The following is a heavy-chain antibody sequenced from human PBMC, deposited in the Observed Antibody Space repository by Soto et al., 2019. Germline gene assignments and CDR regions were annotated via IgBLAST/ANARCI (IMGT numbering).Heavy chain of an antibody. CDR2: ISAYNGNT. J-gene: IGHJ6*02. Sequence: ASVKVSCKASGYTFTSYGISWVRQAPGQGREWMGWISAYNGNTNYAQKLQGRVTMTTDTSTSTAYMELRSLRSDDTAVYYCAREGITMVRGVIIVGPYYYYYYGMDVWGQGTTVTVSS. V-gene: IGHV1-18*04. D-gene: IGHD3-10*01. CDR3: AREGITMVRGVIIVGPYYYYYYGMDV. CDR1: GYTFTSYG.